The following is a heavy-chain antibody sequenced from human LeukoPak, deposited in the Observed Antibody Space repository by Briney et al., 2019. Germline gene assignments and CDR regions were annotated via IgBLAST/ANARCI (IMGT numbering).Heavy chain of an antibody. CDR1: GFTFSDYY. CDR2: ISSSGSTI. Sequence: GGSLRLSCAASGFTFSDYYMSWIRQAPGKGLEWVSYISSSGSTIYYADSVKGRFTISRDNAKNSLYLQMNSLRAEDTAVYYCARVTRITIFGVAQYYFDYWGQGTLVTVSS. J-gene: IGHJ4*02. D-gene: IGHD3-3*01. V-gene: IGHV3-11*04. CDR3: ARVTRITIFGVAQYYFDY.